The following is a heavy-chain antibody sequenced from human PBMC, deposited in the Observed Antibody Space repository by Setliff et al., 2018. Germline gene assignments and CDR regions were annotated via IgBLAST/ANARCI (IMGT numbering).Heavy chain of an antibody. V-gene: IGHV1-2*02. D-gene: IGHD1-26*01. CDR1: GSNFIGYY. CDR2: MNSNTGGT. J-gene: IGHJ3*02. Sequence: ASVKVSCKASGSNFIGYYLYWLRQAPGQGLEWMGWMNSNTGGTNSAQKFQGRITMTRDTSIRTAYMELSRLRSDDTAMYYCATVGVGDLRLAFDIRGHGTMVTVSS. CDR3: ATVGVGDLRLAFDI.